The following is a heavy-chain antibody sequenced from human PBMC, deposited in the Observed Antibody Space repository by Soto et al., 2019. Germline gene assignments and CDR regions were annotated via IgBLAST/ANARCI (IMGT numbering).Heavy chain of an antibody. D-gene: IGHD2-15*01. Sequence: GGSLRLSCAASGFTFSSYSMNWVRQAPGKGLEWVSSISSSSSYIYYADSVKGRFTISRDNAKNSLYLQMNSLRAEETAVYYCARDLQEYCSGGSCSAAFDIWGQGTMVTVSS. J-gene: IGHJ3*02. CDR3: ARDLQEYCSGGSCSAAFDI. V-gene: IGHV3-21*01. CDR2: ISSSSSYI. CDR1: GFTFSSYS.